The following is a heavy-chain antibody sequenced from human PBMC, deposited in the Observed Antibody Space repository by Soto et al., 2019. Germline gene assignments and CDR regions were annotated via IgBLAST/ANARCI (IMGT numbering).Heavy chain of an antibody. V-gene: IGHV3-33*01. Sequence: QVQLVESGGGVVQPGRSLRLSCAASGFTFSSYGMHWVRQAPGKGLEWVAVIWYDGSKKYYADSVKGRFTISRDNSKNTLYLQMNSLRAEDTAVYYCARDRSTDYGDAFDIWGQGTMVTVSS. CDR1: GFTFSSYG. J-gene: IGHJ3*02. D-gene: IGHD4-17*01. CDR3: ARDRSTDYGDAFDI. CDR2: IWYDGSKK.